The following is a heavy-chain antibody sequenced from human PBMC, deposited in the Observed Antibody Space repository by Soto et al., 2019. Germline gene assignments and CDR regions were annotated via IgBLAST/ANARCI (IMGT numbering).Heavy chain of an antibody. V-gene: IGHV4-30-4*01. D-gene: IGHD2-8*01. CDR2: TYYSRST. CDR3: ARWEVSAYAD. Sequence: QVQLQGSGPGLVKPSQTLSLTCTVSGGSISSGDYYWSWIRQPPGKGLEWIGYTYYSRSTYYTPTLKTQETISIDTSKIRFLLKLSSATAAGAAVYYCARWEVSAYADWGQGTLVTVSS. CDR1: GGSISSGDYY. J-gene: IGHJ4*02.